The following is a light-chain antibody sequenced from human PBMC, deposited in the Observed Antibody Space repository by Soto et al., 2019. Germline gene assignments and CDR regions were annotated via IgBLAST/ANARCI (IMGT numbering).Light chain of an antibody. CDR3: QQYNNWPYT. Sequence: EVVMTQSPANLSVSPGETATLSCRASQSVGSNLAWYQQKPGQAPRLLIYAASTRATGIPARFSGSGSGTDFTLTISSLQSEDFALYYCQQYNNWPYTFGQGTKVDIK. V-gene: IGKV3-15*01. J-gene: IGKJ2*01. CDR1: QSVGSN. CDR2: AAS.